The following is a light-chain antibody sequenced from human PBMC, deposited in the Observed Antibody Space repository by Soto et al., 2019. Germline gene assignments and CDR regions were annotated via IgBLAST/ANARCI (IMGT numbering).Light chain of an antibody. V-gene: IGKV1-8*01. CDR3: QQYYSYPFT. CDR2: AAS. J-gene: IGKJ3*01. Sequence: AIRMTQSPSSFSASTGDRVTITCRASQGISSYLAWYQQTPGKAPKLLIYAASTLQSGVPSRFSGSGSGTAFTLTISCLQSEDFATYYCQQYYSYPFTFGPGTKVDIK. CDR1: QGISSY.